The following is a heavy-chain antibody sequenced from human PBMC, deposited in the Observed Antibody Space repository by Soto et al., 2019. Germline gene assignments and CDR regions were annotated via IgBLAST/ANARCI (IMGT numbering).Heavy chain of an antibody. CDR2: FDPEDGET. V-gene: IGHV1-24*01. J-gene: IGHJ5*02. CDR3: ATASGASSGPENWFDH. D-gene: IGHD6-19*01. CDR1: GYTLTELS. Sequence: ASVKVSCKVSGYTLTELSMHWVRQAPGKGLEWMGGFDPEDGETIYAQKVQGRVTMTEDTSTDTAYMELSSLRYEDTAVYYCATASGASSGPENWFDHWGQGALATVSS.